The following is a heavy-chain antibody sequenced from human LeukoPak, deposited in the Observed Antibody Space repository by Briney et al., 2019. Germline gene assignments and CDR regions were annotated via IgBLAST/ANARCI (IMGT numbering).Heavy chain of an antibody. Sequence: PSETLSLTCTVSGGSISSSSYYWGWIRQPPGKGLEWIGSIYYSGSTYYNPSLKSRVTISVDTSKNQFSLKLSSVTAADTAVYYCARRIISGPSSISSGEPFFDYWGQGTLVTVSS. V-gene: IGHV4-39*01. J-gene: IGHJ4*02. CDR1: GGSISSSSYY. CDR3: ARRIISGPSSISSGEPFFDY. CDR2: IYYSGST. D-gene: IGHD3-10*01.